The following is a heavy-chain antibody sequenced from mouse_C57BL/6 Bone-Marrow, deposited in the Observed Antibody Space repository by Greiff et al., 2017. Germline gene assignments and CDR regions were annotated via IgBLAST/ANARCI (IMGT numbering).Heavy chain of an antibody. V-gene: IGHV1-19*01. CDR2: INTYNGGT. Sequence: VQLQQSGPVLVKPGASVKMSCKASGYTFTDYYMNWVKQSHGKSLEWIGVINTYNGGTSYNQKFKGKATLTVDKSSSTAYMELNSLTSEDSAVYYCARGDGSSTGYFDVWGTGTTVTVAS. CDR1: GYTFTDYY. D-gene: IGHD1-1*01. J-gene: IGHJ1*03. CDR3: ARGDGSSTGYFDV.